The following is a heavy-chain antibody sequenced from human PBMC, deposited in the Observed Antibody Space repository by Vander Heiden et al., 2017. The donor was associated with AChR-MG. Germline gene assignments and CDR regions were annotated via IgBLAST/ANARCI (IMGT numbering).Heavy chain of an antibody. J-gene: IGHJ3*02. CDR2: ISGSGGST. V-gene: IGHV3-23*01. CDR1: GFTFSRYA. D-gene: IGHD6-13*01. Sequence: VQLLESGGGLVHPGGSLRLSCAASGFTFSRYALSWVRPAPGKGLEWVSGISGSGGSTYHADPVKGRFTSSRDKSKNTLYLQMNSLRAEDTAVDYCAKNVKAAAARSGGFDIWGQGTMVTVSS. CDR3: AKNVKAAAARSGGFDI.